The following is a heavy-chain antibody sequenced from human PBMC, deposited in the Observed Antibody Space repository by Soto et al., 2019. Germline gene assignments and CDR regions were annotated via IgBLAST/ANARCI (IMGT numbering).Heavy chain of an antibody. CDR1: GGSISSYY. CDR3: SRGLAISFYI. D-gene: IGHD6-19*01. CDR2: IYYSGSS. Sequence: SETLSLTCTVSGGSISSYYWSWIRKPPGKGLEWIGYIYYSGSSNYNPSLKSRFTISVDTSKNQFSLKLSSVTAADTAVYYCSRGLAISFYILGQWTMFTVSS. J-gene: IGHJ3*02. V-gene: IGHV4-59*01.